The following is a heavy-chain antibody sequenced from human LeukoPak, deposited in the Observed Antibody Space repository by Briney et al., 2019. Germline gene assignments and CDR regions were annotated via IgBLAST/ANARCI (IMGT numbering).Heavy chain of an antibody. D-gene: IGHD1-1*01. CDR1: DDSITMYY. Sequence: SETLSLTCSVSDDSITMYYWTWIRQPPGKGLEWIGYVNHTGSTNFNPALNDRVSMSRDTPKNLFSLRLRSVTAADTAVYFCARGRVSSSTWYSTYYYYFYMDVWGKGTTVTVSS. CDR2: VNHTGST. J-gene: IGHJ6*03. CDR3: ARGRVSSSTWYSTYYYYFYMDV. V-gene: IGHV4-59*01.